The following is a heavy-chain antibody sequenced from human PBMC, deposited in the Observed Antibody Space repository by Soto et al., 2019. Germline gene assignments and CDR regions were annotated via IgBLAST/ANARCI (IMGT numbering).Heavy chain of an antibody. V-gene: IGHV4-30-4*01. CDR2: IYYSGYN. CDR1: GGSISSGDYK. Sequence: QVQLQESGPGLVKPSQTLSLTCTVSGGSISSGDYKWSWIRQPPGKGLEWIGYIYYSGYNYNNPSLKSRVTMSVDTCKNLFSLKLSSVTAADSAVYYCARSDNYVPFEYWGQGTLVTVSS. CDR3: ARSDNYVPFEY. D-gene: IGHD4-4*01. J-gene: IGHJ4*02.